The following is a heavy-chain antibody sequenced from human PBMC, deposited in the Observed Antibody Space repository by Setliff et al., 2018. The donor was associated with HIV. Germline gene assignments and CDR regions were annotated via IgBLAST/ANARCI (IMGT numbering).Heavy chain of an antibody. D-gene: IGHD1-26*01. CDR3: AKDSLVG. V-gene: IGHV3-23*01. J-gene: IGHJ4*02. CDR2: LSGSGGIT. Sequence: PGGSLRLSCVTSGFTFTDYAMTWVRQAPGEGLQYVSALSGSGGITYYADSVKGRFTLFRDTSKDTLYLQMISLRADDTALYYCAKDSLVGGGQGTLVTVSS. CDR1: GFTFTDYA.